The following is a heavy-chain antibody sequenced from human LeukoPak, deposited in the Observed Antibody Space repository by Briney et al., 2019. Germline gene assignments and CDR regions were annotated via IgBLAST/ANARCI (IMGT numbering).Heavy chain of an antibody. J-gene: IGHJ6*02. CDR2: ISYDGSNK. Sequence: TGGSLRLSCAASGFTFSSYAMHWVRQAPGKGLEWVAVISYDGSNKYYADSVKGRFTISRDNSKNTLYLQMNSLRAEDTAVYYCARDPRGPDYYDSSGYYFRYYYYGMDVWGQGTTVTVSS. CDR3: ARDPRGPDYYDSSGYYFRYYYYGMDV. CDR1: GFTFSSYA. V-gene: IGHV3-30*04. D-gene: IGHD3-22*01.